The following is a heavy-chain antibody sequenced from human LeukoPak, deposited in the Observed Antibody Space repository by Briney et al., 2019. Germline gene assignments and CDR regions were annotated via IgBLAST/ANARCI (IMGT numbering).Heavy chain of an antibody. Sequence: PGGSLRLSCAASGFTFDDYAMPWVRQVPGKGLEWVAGITGNSDSVGYVDSVKGRFTISRDNAKNSLYLQMNSPKTEDTALYYCVKGLYYDILTGNWFDPWGQGTLVTVSS. V-gene: IGHV3-9*01. D-gene: IGHD3-9*01. CDR2: ITGNSDSV. CDR1: GFTFDDYA. CDR3: VKGLYYDILTGNWFDP. J-gene: IGHJ5*02.